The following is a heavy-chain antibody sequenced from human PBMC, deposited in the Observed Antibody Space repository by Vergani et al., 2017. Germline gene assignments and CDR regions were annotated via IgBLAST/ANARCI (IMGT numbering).Heavy chain of an antibody. Sequence: QVQLVESGGGVVQPGRSLRLSCAASGFTFSSYGMHWVRQAPGKGLEWVAVIWYDGSNKYYADSVKGRFTISRDNSKNTLYLQMNSQRAEDTAVSYCARDRSPPDYDGSVSSNYYFDYWGQETLVTVSS. D-gene: IGHD3-10*01. CDR1: GFTFSSYG. CDR3: ARDRSPPDYDGSVSSNYYFDY. J-gene: IGHJ4*02. CDR2: IWYDGSNK. V-gene: IGHV3-33*01.